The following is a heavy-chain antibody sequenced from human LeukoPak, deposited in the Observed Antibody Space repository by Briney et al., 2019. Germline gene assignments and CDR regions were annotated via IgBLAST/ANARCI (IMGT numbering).Heavy chain of an antibody. CDR2: ISGSGVST. V-gene: IGHV3-23*01. J-gene: IGHJ4*02. CDR3: AKSPGGDYYDSSGYCLFDS. D-gene: IGHD3-22*01. Sequence: GGSLRLSCAASGFTFSSYALSWVRQAPGKGLEWVSAISGSGVSTYYGDSVKGRLTISRDNSKNTLYLQMNSLRAEDTAVYYCAKSPGGDYYDSSGYCLFDSWGQGTLVTVSS. CDR1: GFTFSSYA.